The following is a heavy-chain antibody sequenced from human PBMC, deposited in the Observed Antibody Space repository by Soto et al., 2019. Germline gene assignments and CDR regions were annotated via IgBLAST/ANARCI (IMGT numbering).Heavy chain of an antibody. V-gene: IGHV3-30-3*01. CDR3: ARDRPLTLAVAGETSN. CDR1: GFTFSSYA. J-gene: IGHJ4*02. CDR2: ISYDGSNK. D-gene: IGHD6-19*01. Sequence: QVQLVESGGGVVQPGRSLRLSCAASGFTFSSYAMHWVRQAPGKGLEWVAVISYDGSNKYYADSVKGRFTISRDNSKNTLYLQMNSLRAEHTAVYYCARDRPLTLAVAGETSNWGQGTLVTVSS.